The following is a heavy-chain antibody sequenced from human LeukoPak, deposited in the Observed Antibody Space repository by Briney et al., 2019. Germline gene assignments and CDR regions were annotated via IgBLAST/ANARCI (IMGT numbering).Heavy chain of an antibody. Sequence: LETLSLTCTVSGGSISSYYWSWIRQPPGKGLEWIGYIYYSGSTNYNPSLKRRVTISVDTSKSQFSLKLNSVTAADTAVYYCAREVKVGNTDTGYYFDYWGQGILVTVSS. V-gene: IGHV4-59*01. CDR3: AREVKVGNTDTGYYFDY. CDR1: GGSISSYY. CDR2: IYYSGST. D-gene: IGHD2/OR15-2a*01. J-gene: IGHJ4*02.